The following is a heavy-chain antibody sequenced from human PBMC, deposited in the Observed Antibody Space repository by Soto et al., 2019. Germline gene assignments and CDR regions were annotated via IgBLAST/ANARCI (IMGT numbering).Heavy chain of an antibody. CDR2: ISSSSSYI. V-gene: IGHV3-21*01. CDR1: GFTFSSYS. CDR3: ARDRGYSYGYGY. Sequence: GSLRLSCAASGFTFSSYSMNWVRQAPGKGLEWVSSISSSSSYIYYADSVKGRFTISRDNAKNSLYLQMNSLRAEDTAVYYCARDRGYSYGYGYWGQGTLVTVSS. J-gene: IGHJ4*02. D-gene: IGHD5-18*01.